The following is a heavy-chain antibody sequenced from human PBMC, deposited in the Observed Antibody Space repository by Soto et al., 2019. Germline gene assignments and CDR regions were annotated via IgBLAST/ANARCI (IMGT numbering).Heavy chain of an antibody. Sequence: SETLSLTCSVSGDSISSYYWSWIRQPAGKGLEWIGRIYISGSTDYNPSLKRRVSMSVDRSKNQFSLKQTSVTAADTAVYYCVRDCSGGGWYSDDGMDVCGQGTMVTVSS. CDR1: GDSISSYY. V-gene: IGHV4-4*07. J-gene: IGHJ6*02. CDR3: VRDCSGGGWYSDDGMDV. CDR2: IYISGST. D-gene: IGHD2-15*01.